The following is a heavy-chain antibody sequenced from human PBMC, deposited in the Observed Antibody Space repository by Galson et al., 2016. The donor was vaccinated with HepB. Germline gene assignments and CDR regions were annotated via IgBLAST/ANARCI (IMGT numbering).Heavy chain of an antibody. J-gene: IGHJ4*02. CDR1: GFTFSSYW. CDR3: TRDPHHFWGLEFDY. D-gene: IGHD3-16*01. CDR2: INSDGSST. V-gene: IGHV3-74*01. Sequence: SLRLSCAASGFTFSSYWMYWVRQAPGKGLMWVSRINSDGSSTNYADSVKGRFTISRDNAKNTLYLQMNSLRAEDTAVYYCTRDPHHFWGLEFDYWGQGTLVTVSS.